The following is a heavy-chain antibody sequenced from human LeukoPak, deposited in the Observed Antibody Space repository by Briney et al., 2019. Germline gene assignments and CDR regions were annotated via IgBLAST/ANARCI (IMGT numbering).Heavy chain of an antibody. D-gene: IGHD6-13*01. CDR3: ARVGNEGAWYIRTLDY. V-gene: IGHV4-30-2*01. CDR2: IYHSGST. CDR1: GGSISSGGYY. J-gene: IGHJ4*02. Sequence: PSETLSLTCTVSGGSISSGGYYWSWIRQPPGTGLEWIGYIYHSGSTYYNPSLKSRVTISGDTSKNQFSLKLSSVTAADTAVYYCARVGNEGAWYIRTLDYWGQGTLVTVSS.